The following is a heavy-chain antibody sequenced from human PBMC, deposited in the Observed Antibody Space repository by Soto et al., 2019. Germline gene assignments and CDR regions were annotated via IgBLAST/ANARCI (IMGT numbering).Heavy chain of an antibody. CDR2: IIPIFGTA. V-gene: IGHV1-69*01. CDR3: ARRASSSWYTPFGLE. D-gene: IGHD6-13*01. CDR1: GGTFSSYA. Sequence: QVQLVQSGAEVKKPGSSVKVSCKASGGTFSSYAISWVRQAPGQGLEWMGGIIPIFGTANYAQKFQGRVTITADESTSTADMELSSLRSEDTAVYYCARRASSSWYTPFGLEWGQGTLVTVSS. J-gene: IGHJ4*02.